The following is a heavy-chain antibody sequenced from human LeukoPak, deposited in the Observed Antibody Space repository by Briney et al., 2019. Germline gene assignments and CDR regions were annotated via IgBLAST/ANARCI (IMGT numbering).Heavy chain of an antibody. Sequence: GASVKVSCKASGYTFTGYYMHWVRQAPGQGLEWMGWINPNSGGANYAQKFQGRVTMTRDTSISTAYMELSRLRSDDTAVYYCARPDPYYYYMDVWGKGTTVTISS. CDR2: INPNSGGA. CDR3: ARPDPYYYYMDV. J-gene: IGHJ6*03. D-gene: IGHD1-14*01. CDR1: GYTFTGYY. V-gene: IGHV1-2*02.